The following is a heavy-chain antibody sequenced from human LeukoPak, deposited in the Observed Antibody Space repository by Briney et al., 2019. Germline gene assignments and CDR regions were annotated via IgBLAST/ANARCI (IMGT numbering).Heavy chain of an antibody. V-gene: IGHV4-59*01. J-gene: IGHJ4*02. CDR3: ARVADYYDSSGYYDY. D-gene: IGHD3-22*01. CDR2: IYYSGST. CDR1: GGSISSYY. Sequence: SETLSLTCTVSGGSISSYYWSWIRQPPGKGLEWIGYIYYSGSTNYNPSLKSRVTISVDTSKNQFSLKLSSVTAADTAVYYCARVADYYDSSGYYDYWGQGTLVTVSS.